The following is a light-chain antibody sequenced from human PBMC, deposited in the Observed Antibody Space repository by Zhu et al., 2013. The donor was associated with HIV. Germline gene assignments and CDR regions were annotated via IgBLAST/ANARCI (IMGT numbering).Light chain of an antibody. V-gene: IGLV1-40*01. CDR2: GNT. CDR1: SSNIGAGFD. J-gene: IGLJ1*01. CDR3: QSNDSSLSVYV. Sequence: QSVLTQPPSVSGAPGQRVTISCTGSSSNIGAGFDVHWYQHLPGKAPKLLIYGNTNRPSGVPDRFSGSKSGTSASLAITGLQAEDEADYYCQSNDSSLSVYVFGTGTKVTVL.